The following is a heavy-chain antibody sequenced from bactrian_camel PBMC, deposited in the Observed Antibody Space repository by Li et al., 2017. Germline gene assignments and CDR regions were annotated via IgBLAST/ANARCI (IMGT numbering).Heavy chain of an antibody. D-gene: IGHD6*01. CDR3: AADQLYGGGCRDALTFAY. CDR1: GHTSEVGC. Sequence: VQLVESGGGSVQTGGSLELSCRASGHTSEVGCMSWFRQAPGQEREGVASFSTRARTTGYLDSVKGRFTITRDYDKDLVYLQMNDLKPEDTAMYYCAADQLYGGGCRDALTFAYRGQGTQVTVS. J-gene: IGHJ4*01. CDR2: FSTRARTT. V-gene: IGHV3S66*01.